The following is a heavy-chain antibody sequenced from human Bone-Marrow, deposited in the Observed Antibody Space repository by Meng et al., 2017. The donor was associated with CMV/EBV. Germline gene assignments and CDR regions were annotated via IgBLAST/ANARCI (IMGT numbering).Heavy chain of an antibody. Sequence: GGSLRLSCAASGFTFSRYWMQWVRQVPGKGLVWVSRINADGSSADYAGSERGRFTVSRDNAKNALYLQMSSLRAEDTAVYYCASRDFWSGGFDYWGQGTLVTVSS. V-gene: IGHV3-74*01. J-gene: IGHJ4*02. D-gene: IGHD3-3*01. CDR2: INADGSSA. CDR1: GFTFSRYW. CDR3: ASRDFWSGGFDY.